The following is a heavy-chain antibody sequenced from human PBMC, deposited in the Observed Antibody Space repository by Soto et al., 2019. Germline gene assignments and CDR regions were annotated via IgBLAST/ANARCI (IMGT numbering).Heavy chain of an antibody. CDR3: ARGGVLRGIIKTVYFDY. V-gene: IGHV3-23*01. CDR2: ISNNGVST. CDR1: GFTFSNYA. D-gene: IGHD1-20*01. Sequence: GGSLRLSCAAFGFTFSNYAMSWVRQVPGKGLQWVAVISNNGVSTYYADSVKGRVTMTTDTSTTTAYMELRSLRGDDTAVYYCARGGVLRGIIKTVYFDYWGLGTLVTVSS. J-gene: IGHJ4*02.